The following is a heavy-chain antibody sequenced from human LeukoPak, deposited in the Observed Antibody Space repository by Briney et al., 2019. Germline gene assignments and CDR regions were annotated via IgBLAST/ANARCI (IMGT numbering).Heavy chain of an antibody. D-gene: IGHD6-13*01. J-gene: IGHJ4*01. CDR2: IRQDGSEK. CDR1: GFTFTDYW. CDR3: ARDGTAAGLYFDL. V-gene: IGHV3-7*01. Sequence: GGSLRFSCAVSGFTFTDYWMNWVRQTPGKGLEWVASIRQDGSEKTYVDSVKGRFIISRDNTKNSLSLQVNSLRVEDTAVYYCARDGTAAGLYFDLWGQGTLVTVSS.